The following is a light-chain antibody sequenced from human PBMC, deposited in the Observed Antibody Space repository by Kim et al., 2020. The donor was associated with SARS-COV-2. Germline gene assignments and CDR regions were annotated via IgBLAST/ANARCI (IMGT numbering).Light chain of an antibody. V-gene: IGKV1-39*01. Sequence: SLSASVGDSVTITCRASQNIGNYLNWYQQKPGKAPKLLIYGATSLQSGVPSRFSGSGSGTDFTLTINTLQPEDFATYYCQQTYSAFGQGTRLEIK. CDR2: GAT. CDR1: QNIGNY. J-gene: IGKJ5*01. CDR3: QQTYSA.